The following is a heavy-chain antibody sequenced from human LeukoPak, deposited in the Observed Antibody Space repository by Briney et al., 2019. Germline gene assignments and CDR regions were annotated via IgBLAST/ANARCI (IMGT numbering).Heavy chain of an antibody. J-gene: IGHJ4*02. CDR1: GFTFSSYA. Sequence: GGSLRLSCAGSGFTFSSYAMSWVRQAPGKGLEWVSAISGSGGSTYYADSVKGRFPISRDNSKNTLYLQMNSLRAEDTAVYYCAKSPYYDASGHNREYYFDCWGQGTLVTVSS. CDR2: ISGSGGST. V-gene: IGHV3-23*01. D-gene: IGHD3-22*01. CDR3: AKSPYYDASGHNREYYFDC.